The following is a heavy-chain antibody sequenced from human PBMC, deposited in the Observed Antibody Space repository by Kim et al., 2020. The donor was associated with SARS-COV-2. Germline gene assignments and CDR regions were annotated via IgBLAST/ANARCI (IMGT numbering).Heavy chain of an antibody. Sequence: SETLSLTCTVSGGSISSGGYYWSWIRQHPGKGLEWIGYIYYSGSTYYNPSLKSRVTISVDTSKNQFSLKLSSVTAADTAVYYCAREGGDLELRYFDYWGQGTLVTVSS. D-gene: IGHD1-7*01. CDR3: AREGGDLELRYFDY. V-gene: IGHV4-31*03. CDR1: GGSISSGGYY. CDR2: IYYSGST. J-gene: IGHJ4*02.